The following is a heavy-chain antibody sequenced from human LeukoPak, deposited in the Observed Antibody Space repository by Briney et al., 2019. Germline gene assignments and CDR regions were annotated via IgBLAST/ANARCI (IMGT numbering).Heavy chain of an antibody. D-gene: IGHD1-14*01. CDR2: IIPIFGTA. V-gene: IGHV1-69*05. J-gene: IGHJ6*03. CDR1: GGTFSSYA. CDR3: ARDSAATSYYYYMDV. Sequence: ASVKVSCKASGGTFSSYAISWVRQAPGQGLEWMGRIIPIFGTANYAQKFQGRVTITTDESTSTAYMELSSLRSEDTAVYCCARDSAATSYYYYMDVWGKGTTVTVSS.